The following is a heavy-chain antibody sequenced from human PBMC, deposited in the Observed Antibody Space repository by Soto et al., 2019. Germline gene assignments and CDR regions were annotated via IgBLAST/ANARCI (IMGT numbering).Heavy chain of an antibody. J-gene: IGHJ6*03. CDR1: GGSFSGYY. CDR2: INHSGST. CDR3: ARGGKSGYYTRRPKAHYYMDV. Sequence: QVQLQQWGAGLLKPSETLSLTCAVYGGSFSGYYWSWIRQPPGKGLEWIGEINHSGSTNYNPSLKSRVTISVDTSKNQVSLKLSSVTAADTAVYYCARGGKSGYYTRRPKAHYYMDVWGKGTTVTVSS. V-gene: IGHV4-34*01. D-gene: IGHD3-3*01.